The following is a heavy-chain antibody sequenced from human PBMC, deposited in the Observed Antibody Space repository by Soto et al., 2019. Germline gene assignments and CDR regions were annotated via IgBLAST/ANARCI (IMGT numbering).Heavy chain of an antibody. D-gene: IGHD1-20*01. CDR2: IYYSGST. V-gene: IGHV4-31*03. CDR1: GGSISSGGYY. Sequence: QVQLQESGPGLVKPSQTLSLTCTVSGGSISSGGYYWSWIRQHPGKGLEWIGYIYYSGSTYYNPSLKSRVTISVDTSKNPLSLKPSSVTAADTAVYYGARDNRYYRYFDLWGRGTLVTVSS. J-gene: IGHJ2*01. CDR3: ARDNRYYRYFDL.